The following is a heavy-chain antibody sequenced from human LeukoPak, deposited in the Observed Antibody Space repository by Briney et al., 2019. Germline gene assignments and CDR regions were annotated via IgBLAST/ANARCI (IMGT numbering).Heavy chain of an antibody. D-gene: IGHD3-22*01. CDR1: GFTFRNFA. CDR3: AKFKGHYYYDSSGYCDN. V-gene: IGHV3-23*01. J-gene: IGHJ4*02. CDR2: ISAADGDNT. Sequence: GGSLRLSCVASGFTFRNFAMSWVRQAPGKGLEWVSAISAADGDNTYYADSVKGRFTISRDNSENTLHLQMSSLRAEDTAVYYCAKFKGHYYYDSSGYCDNGGEGTLVTVSS.